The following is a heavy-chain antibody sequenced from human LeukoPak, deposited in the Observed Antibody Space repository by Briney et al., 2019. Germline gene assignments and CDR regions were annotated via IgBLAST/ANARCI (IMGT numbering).Heavy chain of an antibody. Sequence: GASVTVSCKVSGYTFIELSMHWVRQAPGKGLEGMGDFDPEDGETIYAQKFQGRVTMTEDSSTDTAYMDLSSLRSEDTAVYYCATPPQGIEFAFDIWGQGTMVTVSS. V-gene: IGHV1-24*01. CDR3: ATPPQGIEFAFDI. J-gene: IGHJ3*02. CDR2: FDPEDGET. D-gene: IGHD5-12*01. CDR1: GYTFIELS.